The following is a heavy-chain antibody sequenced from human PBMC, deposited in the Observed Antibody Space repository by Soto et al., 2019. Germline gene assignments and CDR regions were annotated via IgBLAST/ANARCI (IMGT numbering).Heavy chain of an antibody. V-gene: IGHV1-24*01. D-gene: IGHD6-19*01. Sequence: VASVKVSCKVSGYTLTELSMHWVRQAPGKGLEWMGGFDPEDGETIYAQKFQGRVTMTEDTSTDTAYMELSSLRSEDTAVYYCAKDLESSGWYALYYYGMDVWGQGTTVTVSS. CDR2: FDPEDGET. CDR1: GYTLTELS. J-gene: IGHJ6*02. CDR3: AKDLESSGWYALYYYGMDV.